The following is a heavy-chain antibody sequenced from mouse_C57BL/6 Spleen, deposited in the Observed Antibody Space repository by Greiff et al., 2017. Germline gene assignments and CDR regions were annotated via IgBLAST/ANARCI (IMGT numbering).Heavy chain of an antibody. CDR2: IDPEDGET. V-gene: IGHV14-2*01. CDR1: GFNIKDYY. CDR3: ATTVVSSFDY. Sequence: VQLQQSGAELVKPGASVKLSCTASGFNIKDYYMHWVKQRTEQGLEWIGRIDPEDGETKYAPKFQDKATITADTSSNTAYLQLSSLTSEDTAVYYCATTVVSSFDYWGQGTTLTVSS. J-gene: IGHJ2*01. D-gene: IGHD1-1*01.